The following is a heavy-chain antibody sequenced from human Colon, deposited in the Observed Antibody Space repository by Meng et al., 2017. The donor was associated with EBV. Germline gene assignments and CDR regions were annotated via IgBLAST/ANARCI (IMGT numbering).Heavy chain of an antibody. D-gene: IGHD3-10*01. J-gene: IGHJ5*02. Sequence: GPGRGNPPVTPPPHCELSGGPITRNYHGGSWARQPPGKGPEWIGEIHHSGTTNYNPSFKSRVTMSIDTWKNRFSLDLTSVTAADTAVYYCARGSYYTWATWGQGTLVTVSS. CDR1: GGPITRNYHG. V-gene: IGHV4-4*03. CDR3: ARGSYYTWAT. CDR2: IHHSGTT.